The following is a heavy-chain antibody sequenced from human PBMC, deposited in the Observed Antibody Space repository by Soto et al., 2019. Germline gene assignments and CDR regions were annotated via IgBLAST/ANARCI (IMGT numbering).Heavy chain of an antibody. CDR3: AREGYCSGGSCYPGYYYGMDV. D-gene: IGHD2-15*01. V-gene: IGHV3-21*01. Sequence: GGSLRLSCAASGFTFSSYSMNWVRQAPGKGLEWVSSISSSSYIYYADSVKGRFTISRDNAKNSLYLQMNSLRAEDTAVYYCAREGYCSGGSCYPGYYYGMDVWGQGTTVTVSS. J-gene: IGHJ6*02. CDR1: GFTFSSYS. CDR2: ISSSSYI.